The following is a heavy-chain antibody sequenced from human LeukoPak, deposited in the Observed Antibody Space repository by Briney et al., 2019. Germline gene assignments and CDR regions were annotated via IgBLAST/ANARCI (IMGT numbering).Heavy chain of an antibody. J-gene: IGHJ5*02. Sequence: SETLSLTCAVYGGSFSGYYWSWIRQPPGKGLEWIGEINHSGSTNYNPSLKSRVTISVDTPKNQFSLKLTSVTAADTAVYYCARTGCSSSSSCMFDPWGQGTLVTVSS. D-gene: IGHD2-2*01. CDR3: ARTGCSSSSSCMFDP. CDR1: GGSFSGYY. V-gene: IGHV4-34*01. CDR2: INHSGST.